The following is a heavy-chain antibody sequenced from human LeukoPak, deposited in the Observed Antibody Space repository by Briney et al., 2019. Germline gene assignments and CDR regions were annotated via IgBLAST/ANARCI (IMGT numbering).Heavy chain of an antibody. CDR1: GGSISSYY. J-gene: IGHJ2*01. CDR3: ARLLAVAGTRYFDL. V-gene: IGHV4-59*08. Sequence: SQTLPLTCTVSGGSISSYYWSWIRQPPGKGLEWIGYIYYSGSTNYNPSLKSRVTISVDTSKNQFSLKLSSVTAADTAVYYCARLLAVAGTRYFDLWGRGTLVTVSS. CDR2: IYYSGST. D-gene: IGHD6-19*01.